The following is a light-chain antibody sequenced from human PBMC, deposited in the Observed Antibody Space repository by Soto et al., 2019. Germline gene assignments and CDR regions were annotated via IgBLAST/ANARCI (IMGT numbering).Light chain of an antibody. CDR1: QGISSY. Sequence: IQLTQSPSSLSAYVGASVTVTCRASQGISSYLAWYQQKPGKPPKLLVYSASTLQSGVPSRFSGSGSGPDFTLTISSLQPDDFATYYCQQYNSYSITFGRGTRLEIK. J-gene: IGKJ5*01. CDR3: QQYNSYSIT. CDR2: SAS. V-gene: IGKV1-9*01.